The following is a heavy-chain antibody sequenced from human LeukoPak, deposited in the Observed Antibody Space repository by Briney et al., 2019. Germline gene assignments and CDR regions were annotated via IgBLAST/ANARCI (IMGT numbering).Heavy chain of an antibody. CDR2: ISSDGSYK. D-gene: IGHD5-18*01. Sequence: GGSLRLSCAASGFTFSSYGMHWVRQAPGKGLEWVAVISSDGSYKYYADSVKGRFTISRDNPKNTLYLQMNSLIPEDTAVYYCARQYISGQWYFDYWGQGTLVTVSS. V-gene: IGHV3-30*03. J-gene: IGHJ4*02. CDR3: ARQYISGQWYFDY. CDR1: GFTFSSYG.